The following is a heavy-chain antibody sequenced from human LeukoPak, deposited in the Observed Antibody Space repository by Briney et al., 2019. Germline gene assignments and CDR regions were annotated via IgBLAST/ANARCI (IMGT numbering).Heavy chain of an antibody. D-gene: IGHD4-17*01. Sequence: GESLQISCQGSGSSFTNYWISWVRQLPGKGLEWMGRIDPSDSYTNYSPSFQGHVTISVDKSISTAYLQWSSLKASDTAMYYCARRDYGVDFDYWGQGTLVTVSS. CDR2: IDPSDSYT. V-gene: IGHV5-10-1*01. CDR3: ARRDYGVDFDY. J-gene: IGHJ4*02. CDR1: GSSFTNYW.